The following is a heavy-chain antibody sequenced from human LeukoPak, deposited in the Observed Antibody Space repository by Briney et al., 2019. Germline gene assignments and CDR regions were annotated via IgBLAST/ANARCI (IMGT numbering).Heavy chain of an antibody. D-gene: IGHD6-6*01. CDR3: ARHGVSIAARPYY. CDR2: IYYSGST. CDR1: GGSISSSIYY. V-gene: IGHV4-39*01. J-gene: IGHJ4*02. Sequence: SETLSLTCTVSGGSISSSIYYWGWIRQPPGKGLEWIGSIYYSGSTYYNPSLKSRVTISVDTSKNQFSLKLSSVTAADTAVYYCARHGVSIAARPYYWGQGTLVTVSS.